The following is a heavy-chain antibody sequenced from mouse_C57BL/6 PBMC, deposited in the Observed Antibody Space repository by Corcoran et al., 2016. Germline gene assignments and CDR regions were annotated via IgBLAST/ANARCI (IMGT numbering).Heavy chain of an antibody. Sequence: EVQLQQSGPELVKPGASVKIPCKASGYTFTDYNMDWVKQSHGKSLEWIGDINPNNGGTIYNQKFKGKDTLTVDKSSSTAYMELRSLTSEDTAVYYCARRQLRLRLYYYAMDYWCQGTSVTVSS. V-gene: IGHV1-18*01. CDR3: ARRQLRLRLYYYAMDY. D-gene: IGHD3-2*02. J-gene: IGHJ4*01. CDR2: INPNNGGT. CDR1: GYTFTDYN.